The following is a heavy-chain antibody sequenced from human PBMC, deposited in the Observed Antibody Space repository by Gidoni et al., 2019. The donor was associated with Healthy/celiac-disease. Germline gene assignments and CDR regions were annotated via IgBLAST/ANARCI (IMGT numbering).Heavy chain of an antibody. CDR3: AKDVRSRVGYNSDYYYGMDV. J-gene: IGHJ6*02. CDR1: GFTFDDYA. V-gene: IGHV3-9*01. D-gene: IGHD5-12*01. Sequence: EVQLVESGGGLVQPGRSLRLSCAASGFTFDDYAMHWVRKAPGKGLEWGSGISWNCGSIGYAESVKGRFTISRDNAKNSLYLQMNSRRAEDTALYYCAKDVRSRVGYNSDYYYGMDVWGQGTTVTVSS. CDR2: ISWNCGSI.